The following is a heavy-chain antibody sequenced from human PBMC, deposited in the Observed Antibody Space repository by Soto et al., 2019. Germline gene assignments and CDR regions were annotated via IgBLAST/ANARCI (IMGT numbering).Heavy chain of an antibody. J-gene: IGHJ4*02. CDR3: ARDGYDGSGSPYPAY. V-gene: IGHV4-59*01. Sequence: TSETLSLTCSVSGGSMSEYFWSWIRQSPGKGLEWIGYIYYLGSTDYNPSLKSRVTISVDTSKRQFSLRLTSVTAADTAVYYCARDGYDGSGSPYPAYWGPGTQVTVSS. CDR2: IYYLGST. D-gene: IGHD3-10*01. CDR1: GGSMSEYF.